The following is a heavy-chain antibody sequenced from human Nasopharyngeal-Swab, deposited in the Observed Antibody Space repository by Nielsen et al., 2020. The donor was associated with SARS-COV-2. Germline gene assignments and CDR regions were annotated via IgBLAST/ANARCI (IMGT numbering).Heavy chain of an antibody. D-gene: IGHD6-19*01. J-gene: IGHJ4*02. V-gene: IGHV3-7*03. CDR2: IKKDGSEA. Sequence: WVRQPPGKGLEWVANIKKDGSEAFYVDSVEGRFAISRDNAKNLLFLQMDSLRVEDTATYYCAREGEVAGEYDYWGQGTLVTVSS. CDR3: AREGEVAGEYDY.